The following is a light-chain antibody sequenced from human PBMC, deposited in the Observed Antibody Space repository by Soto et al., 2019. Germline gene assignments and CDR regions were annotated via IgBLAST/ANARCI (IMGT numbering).Light chain of an antibody. CDR2: EVN. J-gene: IGLJ2*01. Sequence: QSALTQPASVSGSPGQSITISCTGANSDIGDWNYVSWYQQYPGKAPKVIIYEVNYRPSGVSYRFSGSKSGNTASLTISGLQSGEEADYYCSACSCGTTLFVFGGGTKLTVL. V-gene: IGLV2-14*01. CDR3: SACSCGTTLFV. CDR1: NSDIGDWNY.